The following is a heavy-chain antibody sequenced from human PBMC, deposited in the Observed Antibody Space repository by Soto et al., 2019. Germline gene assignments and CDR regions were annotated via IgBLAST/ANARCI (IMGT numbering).Heavy chain of an antibody. Sequence: GGSLRLSCAASGFTFSSYAMHWVRQAPGTGLEWVAVISYDGSNKYYADSVKGRFTISRDNSKNTLYLQMNSLRAEDTAVYYCASTLPPTYSSSWYGGIQHWGQGTLVTVSS. J-gene: IGHJ1*01. CDR1: GFTFSSYA. CDR3: ASTLPPTYSSSWYGGIQH. V-gene: IGHV3-30*04. D-gene: IGHD6-13*01. CDR2: ISYDGSNK.